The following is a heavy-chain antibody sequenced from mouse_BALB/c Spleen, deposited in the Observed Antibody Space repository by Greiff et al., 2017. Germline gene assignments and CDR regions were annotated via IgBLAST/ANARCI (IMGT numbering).Heavy chain of an antibody. CDR3: APYYYGSRAGFAY. J-gene: IGHJ3*01. V-gene: IGHV14-4*02. Sequence: EVKLMESGAELVRSGASVKLSCTASGFNIKDYYMHWVKQRPEQGLEWIGWIDPENGDTEYAPKFQGKATMTADTSSNTAYLQLSSLTSEDTAVYYCAPYYYGSRAGFAYWGQGTLVTVSA. CDR1: GFNIKDYY. D-gene: IGHD1-1*01. CDR2: IDPENGDT.